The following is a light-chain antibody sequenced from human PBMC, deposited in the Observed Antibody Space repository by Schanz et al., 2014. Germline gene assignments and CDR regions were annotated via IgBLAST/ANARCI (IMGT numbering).Light chain of an antibody. J-gene: IGKJ3*01. CDR2: WAS. V-gene: IGKV4-1*01. CDR3: QQYYSTPLLT. CDR1: QSVLYSSNNKNY. Sequence: DIVMTQSPDSLAVSLGERATIHCKSSQSVLYSSNNKNYLAWYQQKPGQPPKLLIYWASTRESGVPDRFSGSGSGTDFTLTISSLQAEDVAVYYCQQYYSTPLLTFGPGTKVEIK.